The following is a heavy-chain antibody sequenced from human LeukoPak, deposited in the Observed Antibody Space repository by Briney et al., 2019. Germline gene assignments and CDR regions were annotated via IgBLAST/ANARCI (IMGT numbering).Heavy chain of an antibody. J-gene: IGHJ6*03. D-gene: IGHD1-20*01. CDR3: ARDYNWNYYMDV. CDR2: ISSSGSTI. CDR1: GFTFSDYY. V-gene: IGHV3-11*04. Sequence: GGSLRLSCGASGFTFSDYYMSWIRQAPGKGLEWVSYISSSGSTIYYADSVKGRFTISRDNAKNSLYLQMNSLRAEDTAVYSCARDYNWNYYMDVWGKGTTVTVSS.